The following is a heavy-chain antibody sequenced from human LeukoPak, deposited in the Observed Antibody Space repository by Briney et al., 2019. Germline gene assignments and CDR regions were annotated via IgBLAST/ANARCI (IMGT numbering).Heavy chain of an antibody. CDR3: ARERMVRGVIMFDY. CDR2: INNDGSST. J-gene: IGHJ4*02. Sequence: GGSLRLSCAASGFTFSNYWMDWVRQAPGKGLVWLSRINNDGSSTTYADSVKGRFTISSDNAKYTLYLQMNSLRAEDTAVYYCARERMVRGVIMFDYWGQGTLVTVSS. D-gene: IGHD3-10*01. V-gene: IGHV3-74*01. CDR1: GFTFSNYW.